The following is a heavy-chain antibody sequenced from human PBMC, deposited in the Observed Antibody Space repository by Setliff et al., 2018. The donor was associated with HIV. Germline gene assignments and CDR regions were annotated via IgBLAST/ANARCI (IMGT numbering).Heavy chain of an antibody. CDR1: GGSIGSYC. D-gene: IGHD6-13*01. V-gene: IGHV4-59*01. CDR2: ICYSATT. J-gene: IGHJ4*02. CDR3: ARRSGAAVFYYFDY. Sequence: LSLTCTVSGGSIGSYCWSWVRQPPGKGLEWIGTICYSATTNYNPSLKNRVAISVDTSKNQFSLKLTSVTPADTAVYYCARRSGAAVFYYFDYWGQGTLVTVSS.